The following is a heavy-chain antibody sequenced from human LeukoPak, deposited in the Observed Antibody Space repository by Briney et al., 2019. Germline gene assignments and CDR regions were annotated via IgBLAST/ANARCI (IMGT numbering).Heavy chain of an antibody. J-gene: IGHJ3*02. CDR2: IIPILGIA. CDR1: GGTSTSYT. CDR3: ARDGSKEGTVLLWFGESSDAVDI. Sequence: ASVKVSCKASGGTSTSYTISWVRQAPGQRLEWMGRIIPILGIANSAQKFQGRVTITADKSTSTAYMELSSLRSEDTAVYYCARDGSKEGTVLLWFGESSDAVDIWGQGTMVTVSS. V-gene: IGHV1-69*04. D-gene: IGHD3-10*01.